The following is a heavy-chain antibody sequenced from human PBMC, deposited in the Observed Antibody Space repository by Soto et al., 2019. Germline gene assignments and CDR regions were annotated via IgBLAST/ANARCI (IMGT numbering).Heavy chain of an antibody. CDR3: ARDNCRGGSCCPCGLAFDI. D-gene: IGHD2-15*01. CDR1: GFTFSSYG. Sequence: GGSLRLSCAASGFTFSSYGMHWVRQAPGKGLEWVAVIWYDGSNKYYADSVKGRFTISRDNSKNTLYLQMNSLRAEDTAVYYCARDNCRGGSCCPCGLAFDIWGQGIMVTV. CDR2: IWYDGSNK. J-gene: IGHJ3*02. V-gene: IGHV3-33*01.